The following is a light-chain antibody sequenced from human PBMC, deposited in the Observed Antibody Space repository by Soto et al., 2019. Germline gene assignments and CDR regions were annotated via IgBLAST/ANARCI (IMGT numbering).Light chain of an antibody. V-gene: IGLV1-40*01. CDR3: QSDGISLSGWV. J-gene: IGLJ3*02. Sequence: QSVLTQPPSVSGAPGQRVTISCTGSSSNIGAGYDVHWYQQLPGTAPKLLIYGNSNRPSGVPDRFSGSKSGTSPSLAITGLNAEDEADYPCQSDGISLSGWVSGGGTNLTVL. CDR2: GNS. CDR1: SSNIGAGYD.